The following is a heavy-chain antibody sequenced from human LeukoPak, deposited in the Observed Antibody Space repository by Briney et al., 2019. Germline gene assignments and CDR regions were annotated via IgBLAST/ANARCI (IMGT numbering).Heavy chain of an antibody. J-gene: IGHJ4*02. CDR1: GFTFSSYG. Sequence: PGGSLRLSCAASGFTFSSYGMHWVRQAPGKGLEWVAVISYDGSNKYYADSVKGRFTISRDNSKNTLYLQMNSLRAEDTAVYYCAKDYYDSSGYLIWGQGTLVTASS. D-gene: IGHD3-22*01. CDR3: AKDYYDSSGYLI. V-gene: IGHV3-30*18. CDR2: ISYDGSNK.